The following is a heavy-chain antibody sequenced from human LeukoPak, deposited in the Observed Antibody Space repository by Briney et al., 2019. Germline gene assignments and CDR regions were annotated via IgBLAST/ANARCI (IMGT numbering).Heavy chain of an antibody. CDR3: ARDGRHRYYYDSSGFYGSWFDP. CDR2: TSGYNGNT. J-gene: IGHJ5*02. D-gene: IGHD3-22*01. Sequence: GASVKVSCKASGYTFTSYGISWVRQAPGQGLEWMGWTSGYNGNTKYAQKLQGRVTMTTDTSTTTAYMELRSLRSDDTAVYYCARDGRHRYYYDSSGFYGSWFDPWGQGTLVTVSS. V-gene: IGHV1-18*01. CDR1: GYTFTSYG.